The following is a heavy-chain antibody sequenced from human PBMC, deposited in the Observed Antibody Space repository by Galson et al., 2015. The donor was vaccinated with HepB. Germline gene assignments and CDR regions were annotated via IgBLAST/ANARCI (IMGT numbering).Heavy chain of an antibody. V-gene: IGHV3-33*08. Sequence: SLRLSCAASGFTFGSYGMHWVRQAPGKGLEWVAVIWYDGSNKYYADSVKGRFTISRDNSKSTLYLQMNSLRAEDTAVYYCASSLVAGAFDIWGQGTMVTVSS. CDR1: GFTFGSYG. J-gene: IGHJ3*02. D-gene: IGHD6-19*01. CDR2: IWYDGSNK. CDR3: ASSLVAGAFDI.